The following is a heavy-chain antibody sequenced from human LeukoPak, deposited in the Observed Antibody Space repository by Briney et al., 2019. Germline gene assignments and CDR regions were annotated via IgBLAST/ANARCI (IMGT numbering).Heavy chain of an antibody. CDR2: IKEDGSEK. D-gene: IGHD3-10*01. V-gene: IGHV3-7*01. CDR3: APANYISGNRPNYFAY. Sequence: GGSLRLSCAASGFTFSRYWMSWVRQAPGKGLEWVANIKEDGSEKYYVDSVKGRFTISRDNAKNSLYLQMNSLRAEDTAVYFCAPANYISGNRPNYFAYWGQGTLVAVSS. J-gene: IGHJ4*02. CDR1: GFTFSRYW.